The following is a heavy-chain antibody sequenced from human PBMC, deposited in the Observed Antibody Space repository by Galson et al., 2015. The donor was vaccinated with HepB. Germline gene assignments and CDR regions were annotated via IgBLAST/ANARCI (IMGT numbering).Heavy chain of an antibody. J-gene: IGHJ4*02. CDR1: GYAFTGYY. V-gene: IGHV1-2*02. CDR3: ARERDHLGSGTREFDY. D-gene: IGHD3-10*01. Sequence: SVKVSCKASGYAFTGYYVHWVRQAPGQGLDWMGWTNPDSGGTNYAPKFQGRVTMTRDTSTNTAYMELSGLTSVDTARYYCARERDHLGSGTREFDYWGQGTLVTVSS. CDR2: TNPDSGGT.